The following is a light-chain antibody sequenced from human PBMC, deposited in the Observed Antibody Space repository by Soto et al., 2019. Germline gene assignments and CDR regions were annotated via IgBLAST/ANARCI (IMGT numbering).Light chain of an antibody. Sequence: QSALTQPPSVSGSPGQSITISCTGTSSDVGGYNLVSWYQQHPGKAPKLMIYEGNRRPSAVSNRFSGSKSGNTASLTISGLQAEDEADYYCCSYAVGSTMVFGGGTKLTVL. CDR3: CSYAVGSTMV. V-gene: IGLV2-23*01. CDR2: EGN. J-gene: IGLJ2*01. CDR1: SSDVGGYNL.